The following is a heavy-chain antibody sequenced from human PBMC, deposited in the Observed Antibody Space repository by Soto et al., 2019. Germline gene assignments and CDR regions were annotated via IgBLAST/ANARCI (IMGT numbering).Heavy chain of an antibody. CDR1: GFTFSPYA. CDR3: ARARLDTPALDY. J-gene: IGHJ4*02. V-gene: IGHV3-30*09. Sequence: QVQLVESGGGVVQPGRSLRLSRAASGFTFSPYAMHWVHQAPGKGLEWVAVISYDGNNKNYADSVKGRLAISRDNSRNTLYLQMNSLRAEDTAVYYWARARLDTPALDYWGQGTLVTVSS. D-gene: IGHD2-2*01. CDR2: ISYDGNNK.